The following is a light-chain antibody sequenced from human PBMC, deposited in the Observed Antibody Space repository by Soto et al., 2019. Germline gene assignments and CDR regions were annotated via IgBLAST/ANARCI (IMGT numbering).Light chain of an antibody. Sequence: QSVLTQPPSMSAAPGQKVTISCSGSNFNIGKNYVSWYQQFPGTAPKLLIYESNKRPSGIPDRFSGSKSGTSATLGITGLQTGDEADYYCGTWDNSLSGRLFGGGTKLTVL. CDR2: ESN. CDR3: GTWDNSLSGRL. V-gene: IGLV1-51*02. CDR1: NFNIGKNY. J-gene: IGLJ3*02.